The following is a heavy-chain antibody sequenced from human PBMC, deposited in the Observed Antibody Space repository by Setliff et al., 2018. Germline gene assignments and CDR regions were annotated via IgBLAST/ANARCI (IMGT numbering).Heavy chain of an antibody. CDR1: GGSISSSSYY. V-gene: IGHV4-39*07. D-gene: IGHD5-18*01. Sequence: NPSETLSLTCTVSGGSISSSSYYWGWIRQPPGKGLEWIGSIYYSGSTYYNPSLKSRVTISVDTSKNQFSLKLSSVTAADTAVYYCAREYIQLWSRSLWGYFDLWGRGTLVTVSS. CDR2: IYYSGST. J-gene: IGHJ2*01. CDR3: AREYIQLWSRSLWGYFDL.